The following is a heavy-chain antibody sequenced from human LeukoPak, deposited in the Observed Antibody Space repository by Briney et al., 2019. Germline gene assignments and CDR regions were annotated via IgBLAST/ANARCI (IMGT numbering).Heavy chain of an antibody. D-gene: IGHD6-6*01. V-gene: IGHV3-23*01. CDR3: AKGKRSLCFDP. CDR2: IGSDYNT. Sequence: GGSLRLSCAASGFTFSSYAMNWVRQAPGKGLEWVSSIGSDYNTYYADSVKGRFTISRDNSKNTLYLQMNSLTDEDTAAYYCAKGKRSLCFDPWGQGTLVTVSS. J-gene: IGHJ5*02. CDR1: GFTFSSYA.